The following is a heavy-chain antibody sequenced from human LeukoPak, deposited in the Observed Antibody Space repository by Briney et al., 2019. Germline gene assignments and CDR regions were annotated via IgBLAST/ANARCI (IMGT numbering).Heavy chain of an antibody. J-gene: IGHJ4*02. CDR1: GYSISSGYY. CDR3: ARVGGGYYYDSSGYLDY. D-gene: IGHD3-22*01. V-gene: IGHV4-38-2*02. CDR2: VYHTGST. Sequence: SETLSLTCSVSGYSISSGYYWGWIRQPPGKGLEWIGSVYHTGSTYYNPSLKSRVTISVDTSKNQFSLKLNSVTAADTAVYYCARVGGGYYYDSSGYLDYWGQGTLVTVSS.